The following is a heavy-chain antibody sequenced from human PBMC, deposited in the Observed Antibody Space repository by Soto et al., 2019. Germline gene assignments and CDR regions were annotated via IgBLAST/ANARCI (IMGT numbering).Heavy chain of an antibody. CDR1: GFSLSTSGVG. CDR3: AHTFIVFLGPHYYDMLTGYCNY. J-gene: IGHJ4*02. V-gene: IGHV2-5*01. Sequence: QITLKESGPTLVNPTQTLTLTCTFSGFSLSTSGVGVAWIRQPPGKALEWLALLFWNDDKRYSPSPTSRLTVSNDTSKDQDVLTMTNIDPPYTATDYGAHTFIVFLGPHYYDMLTGYCNYWGQGTLVTVCS. CDR2: LFWNDDK. D-gene: IGHD3-9*01.